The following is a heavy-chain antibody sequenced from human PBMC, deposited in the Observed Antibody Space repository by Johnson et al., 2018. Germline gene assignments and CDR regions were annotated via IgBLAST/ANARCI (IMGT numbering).Heavy chain of an antibody. CDR1: GFTFSSYG. J-gene: IGHJ6*03. CDR2: MSYDGSYK. V-gene: IGHV3-30*18. Sequence: QVQLVQSGGGVVQPGGSLRLSCAASGFTFSSYGMHWVRQAPGKGLEWVAVMSYDGSYKYYAHSVKGRFTISRDKSKNTQYLLMNSLKTEDTAVYLCAKEGEFDLPPKNRYYSYYLDVWGIGTTVTGSS. CDR3: AKEGEFDLPPKNRYYSYYLDV. D-gene: IGHD3-9*01.